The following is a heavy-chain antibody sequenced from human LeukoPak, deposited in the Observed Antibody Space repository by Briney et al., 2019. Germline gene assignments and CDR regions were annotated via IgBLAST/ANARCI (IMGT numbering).Heavy chain of an antibody. CDR2: IYYSGST. V-gene: IGHV4-39*01. CDR1: GGSLSIISYY. D-gene: IGHD3-10*01. CDR3: ARQPTSYGSGRGWFDP. J-gene: IGHJ5*02. Sequence: SETLSLTCTVSGGSLSIISYYWGWIRQPPGKGLEWIGGIYYSGSTYYNPSLKSRVTISVDTSKNQFSLKLSSVTAADTAVYYCARQPTSYGSGRGWFDPWGQGTLVTVSS.